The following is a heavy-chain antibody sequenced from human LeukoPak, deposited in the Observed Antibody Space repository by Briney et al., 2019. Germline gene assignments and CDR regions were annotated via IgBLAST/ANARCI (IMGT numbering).Heavy chain of an antibody. D-gene: IGHD1-26*01. CDR2: IKQDGSEK. CDR1: GFTFSSYW. V-gene: IGHV3-7*01. Sequence: PGGSLRLSCAASGFTFSSYWMSWVRQAPGKRPEWVANIKQDGSEKYYVDSVKGRFTISRDNAKNSLFLQMNSLRAEDTAVYYCARGRQNSGSYSDAFDIWGQGTMVTVSS. J-gene: IGHJ3*02. CDR3: ARGRQNSGSYSDAFDI.